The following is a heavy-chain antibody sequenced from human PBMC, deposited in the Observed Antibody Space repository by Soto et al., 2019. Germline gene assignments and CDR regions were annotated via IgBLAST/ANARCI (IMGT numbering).Heavy chain of an antibody. CDR3: ATGVVVVAADAFDI. CDR2: IIPILGIA. CDR1: GGTFSNYT. J-gene: IGHJ3*02. V-gene: IGHV1-69*02. D-gene: IGHD2-15*01. Sequence: ASVKVSCKASGGTFSNYTISWVRQAPGQGLEWMGRIIPILGIANYAQKFQGRVTITADKSTSTAYMELSSLRSEDTAVYYCATGVVVVAADAFDIWGQGTMVTVSS.